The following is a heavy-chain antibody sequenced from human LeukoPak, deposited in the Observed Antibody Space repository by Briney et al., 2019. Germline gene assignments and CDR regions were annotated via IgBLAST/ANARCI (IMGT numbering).Heavy chain of an antibody. Sequence: PSETLSLTCTVSGGSISSSSYYWGWIRQPPGKGLEWIGSIYYSGSTYYNPSLKSRVTISVDTSKNQFSLKLSSVTAADTAVYYCARQSPYYYGSGSLNWFDPWGQGTLVTVSS. V-gene: IGHV4-39*01. D-gene: IGHD3-10*01. J-gene: IGHJ5*02. CDR3: ARQSPYYYGSGSLNWFDP. CDR1: GGSISSSSYY. CDR2: IYYSGST.